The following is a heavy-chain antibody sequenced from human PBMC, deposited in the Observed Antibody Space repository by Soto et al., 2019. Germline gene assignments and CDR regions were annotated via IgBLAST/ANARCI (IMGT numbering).Heavy chain of an antibody. CDR2: ISFDGVSK. CDR1: DFPLSNYG. Sequence: PGGSLRLSCKASDFPLSNYGARWIRQSPGKGLEWVALISFDGVSKYYADFVKGRFTISRDSSKNTLYLQTNNLRPEDTGVYFCAREPSPIADTSTDFCYGLDVWGRGTTVTAPQ. V-gene: IGHV3-30-3*01. CDR3: AREPSPIADTSTDFCYGLDV. D-gene: IGHD6-13*01. J-gene: IGHJ6*04.